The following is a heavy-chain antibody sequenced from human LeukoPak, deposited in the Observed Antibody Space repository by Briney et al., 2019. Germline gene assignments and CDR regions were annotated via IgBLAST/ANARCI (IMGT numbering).Heavy chain of an antibody. CDR1: GFTFSSYG. V-gene: IGHV3-23*01. CDR3: AKDRYSSGWFGGNFFDY. D-gene: IGHD6-13*01. J-gene: IGHJ4*02. CDR2: ISGTGADT. Sequence: PGGSLRLSCVVSGFTFSSYGMTWVRQAPGKGLEWVSSISGTGADTFYADSVKGRVTISRDNSKDTLYLQMNSLRAEGTAVYYCAKDRYSSGWFGGNFFDYWGQGTLVTCSS.